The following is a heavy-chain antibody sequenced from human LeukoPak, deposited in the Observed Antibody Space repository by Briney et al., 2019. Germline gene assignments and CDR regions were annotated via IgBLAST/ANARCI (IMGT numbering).Heavy chain of an antibody. CDR2: IYYSGST. D-gene: IGHD5-24*01. Sequence: SETLSLTCTVSGGSISSGDYYWSWIRQPPGKGLEWIGYIYYSGSTYYNPSLKSRVTISVDTSKNQFSLKLSSVTAADTAVYYCARARGMGYWYFDLWGRGTLVTVSS. CDR3: ARARGMGYWYFDL. V-gene: IGHV4-30-4*08. J-gene: IGHJ2*01. CDR1: GGSISSGDYY.